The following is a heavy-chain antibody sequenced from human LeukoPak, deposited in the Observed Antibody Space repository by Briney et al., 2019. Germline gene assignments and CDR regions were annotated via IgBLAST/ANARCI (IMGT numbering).Heavy chain of an antibody. D-gene: IGHD3-3*01. CDR3: ARDGVSGHFDY. CDR1: GYTLNSFG. CDR2: IDPSNGNI. J-gene: IGHJ4*01. Sequence: GASVKVSCKASGYTLNSFGICWERQAPEQGLEWIGWIDPSNGNIKYAEKLQGRVTMTTDTSTSTAYMDLRSLRSDDTTVYYCARDGVSGHFDYWGRGTLVTVSS. V-gene: IGHV1-18*01.